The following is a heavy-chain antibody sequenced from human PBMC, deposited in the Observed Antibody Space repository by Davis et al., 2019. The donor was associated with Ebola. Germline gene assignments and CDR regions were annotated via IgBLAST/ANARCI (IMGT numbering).Heavy chain of an antibody. V-gene: IGHV1-2*02. CDR2: INPNSGGS. CDR1: GYTFTGSY. J-gene: IGHJ5*02. CDR3: ARDRPAAIRSVNWFDP. D-gene: IGHD2-2*02. Sequence: ASVKVSCKASGYTFTGSYMHWVRQAPGQGLEWMGWINPNSGGSNYAQKFQGRVTMTRDTSISTAYMELSRLRSDDTAVYYCARDRPAAIRSVNWFDPWGQGTLVTVSS.